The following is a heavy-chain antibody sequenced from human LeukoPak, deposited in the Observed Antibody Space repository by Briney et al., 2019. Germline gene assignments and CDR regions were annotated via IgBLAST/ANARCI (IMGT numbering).Heavy chain of an antibody. Sequence: PGGSLRLSCAASGFTFSSFGMSWVRQAPGKGLEWVSTISGSGSITYYADSMKGRFTISRDNSKNTLYLQVNSLRAEDTAVYYCAKAQGGYCSGGTCYSGFDYWGQGTLVTVSS. CDR1: GFTFSSFG. D-gene: IGHD2-15*01. J-gene: IGHJ4*02. CDR2: ISGSGSIT. CDR3: AKAQGGYCSGGTCYSGFDY. V-gene: IGHV3-23*01.